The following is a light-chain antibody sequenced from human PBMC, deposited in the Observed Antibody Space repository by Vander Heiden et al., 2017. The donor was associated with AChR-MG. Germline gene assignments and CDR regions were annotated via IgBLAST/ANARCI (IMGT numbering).Light chain of an antibody. J-gene: IGKJ2*01. Sequence: EIVMTQSPATLSVSPGERATLSCRASQRVSTDLAWYQQKPGQAPRLLIYGASTRATGIPARFSGSGSGTEFTLTISSLQSEDFAVYYCQQYSRWPPKYTFGQGTKLEIK. CDR1: QRVSTD. CDR3: QQYSRWPPKYT. CDR2: GAS. V-gene: IGKV3D-15*01.